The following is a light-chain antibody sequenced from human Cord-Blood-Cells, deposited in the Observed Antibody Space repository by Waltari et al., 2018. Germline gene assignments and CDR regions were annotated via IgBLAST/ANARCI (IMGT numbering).Light chain of an antibody. Sequence: DVVMTQSPLSLPVTLGQPASIPCRSSQSLVHSDGNTSLNWFQQRPGQSPRRLIYKVSNRDSGVPDRFSGSGSGTDFTLKISRVEAEDVGVYYCMQGTHWPRTFGQGTKLEIK. CDR3: MQGTHWPRT. CDR1: QSLVHSDGNTS. V-gene: IGKV2-30*02. CDR2: KVS. J-gene: IGKJ2*02.